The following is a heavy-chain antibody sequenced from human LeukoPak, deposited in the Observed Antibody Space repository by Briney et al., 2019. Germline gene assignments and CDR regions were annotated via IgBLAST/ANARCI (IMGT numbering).Heavy chain of an antibody. J-gene: IGHJ4*02. CDR2: ISTTSSTI. CDR3: VRSDYGDYGD. CDR1: GFTSSTYS. Sequence: GGSLRLSCAASGFTSSTYSMNWVRQAPGKGLEWVSYISTTSSTIYYADSVKGRFTISRDNAKNSLYLQMNSLRAEDTAVYYCVRSDYGDYGDWGQGTLVTVSS. D-gene: IGHD4-17*01. V-gene: IGHV3-48*01.